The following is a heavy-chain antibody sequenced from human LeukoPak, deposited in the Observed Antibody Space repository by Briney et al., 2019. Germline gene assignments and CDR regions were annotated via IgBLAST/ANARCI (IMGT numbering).Heavy chain of an antibody. CDR3: AKRPDILTGYFDY. CDR1: GFTFSNAW. CDR2: ISGGGAGT. Sequence: GGSLRLSCAASGFTFSNAWMNWVRQAPGKGLEWVSAISGGGAGTYYADSVKGRFTISRDNSKNTLYLQMNSLRAEDTAVYYCAKRPDILTGYFDYWGQGTLVTVSS. J-gene: IGHJ4*02. D-gene: IGHD3-9*01. V-gene: IGHV3-23*01.